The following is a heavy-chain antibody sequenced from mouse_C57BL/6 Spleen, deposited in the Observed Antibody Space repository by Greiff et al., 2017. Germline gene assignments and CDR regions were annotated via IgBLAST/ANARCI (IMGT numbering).Heavy chain of an antibody. CDR1: GYTFTSYW. D-gene: IGHD2-4*01. CDR3: TREEIYYDPYYYAMDY. CDR2: IYPGNSDT. Sequence: VQLQQSGTVLARPGASVKMSCKTSGYTFTSYWMHWVKQRPGQGLEWIGAIYPGNSDTSYNQKFKGKAKLTAVTSASTAYMELSSLTNEDSAVXYCTREEIYYDPYYYAMDYWGQGTSVTVSS. V-gene: IGHV1-5*01. J-gene: IGHJ4*01.